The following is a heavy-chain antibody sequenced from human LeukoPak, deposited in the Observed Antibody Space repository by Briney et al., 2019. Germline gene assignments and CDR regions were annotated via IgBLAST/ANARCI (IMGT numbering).Heavy chain of an antibody. Sequence: GGSLRLSCAASGFTFSNYWMSWVRQAPGKGLEWVANIKQDGSVKYYVDSVKGRFTISRDNAKNFLQVNSLRVEDTAVYYCARIGYSSSSLDYWGQGTLVTVSS. J-gene: IGHJ4*02. D-gene: IGHD6-6*01. CDR3: ARIGYSSSSLDY. CDR2: IKQDGSVK. CDR1: GFTFSNYW. V-gene: IGHV3-7*01.